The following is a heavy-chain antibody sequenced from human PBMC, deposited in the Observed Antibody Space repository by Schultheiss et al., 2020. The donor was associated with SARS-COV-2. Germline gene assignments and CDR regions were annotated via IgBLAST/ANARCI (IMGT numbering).Heavy chain of an antibody. CDR2: INHSGST. V-gene: IGHV4-34*01. D-gene: IGHD5-18*01. Sequence: SETLSLTCAVYGGSFSGYSWTWIRQSPGKGLEWIGEINHSGSTNYNPSLKSRVTISVDTSKNQFSLKLSSVTAADTAVYYCARGGYSYLAYWGQGTLVTVSS. J-gene: IGHJ4*02. CDR3: ARGGYSYLAY. CDR1: GGSFSGYS.